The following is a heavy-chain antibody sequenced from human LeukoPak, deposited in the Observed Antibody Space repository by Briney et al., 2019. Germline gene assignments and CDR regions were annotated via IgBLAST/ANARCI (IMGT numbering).Heavy chain of an antibody. Sequence: SQTLSLTCAISGDSVSSNSVTWNWIRQSPSRGLQWLGRTYYRSTWYNDYAVSVRGRITVNPDTSKNQFSLHLNSVTPEDTAVYYCARRLTQYDCFDPWGQGILVTVSS. D-gene: IGHD2-2*01. V-gene: IGHV6-1*01. CDR2: TYYRSTWYN. CDR1: GDSVSSNSVT. CDR3: ARRLTQYDCFDP. J-gene: IGHJ5*02.